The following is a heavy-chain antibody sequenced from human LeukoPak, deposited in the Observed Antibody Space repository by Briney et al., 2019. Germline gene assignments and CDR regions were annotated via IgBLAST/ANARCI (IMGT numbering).Heavy chain of an antibody. CDR1: GGTFSSYA. CDR2: IIPIFGTA. J-gene: IGHJ3*02. V-gene: IGHV1-69*06. D-gene: IGHD3-22*01. CDR3: ARRGYYYDSSGYAGAFDI. Sequence: SVKVSCKASGGTFSSYAISWVRQAPGQGLEWMGGIIPIFGTANYAQKFQGRVTITADKSTSTAYMELSSLRSEDTAVYYCARRGYYYDSSGYAGAFDIWGQGTMVTVSS.